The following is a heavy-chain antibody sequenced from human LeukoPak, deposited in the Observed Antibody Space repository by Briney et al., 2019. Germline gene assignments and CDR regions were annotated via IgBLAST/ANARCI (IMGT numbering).Heavy chain of an antibody. CDR2: IGIRGDT. Sequence: GGSLRLSCAASGFTFIDYDMHWVRQVIGKGLEWGSAIGIRGDTHYSGSVKGRFTISRENAESSLYLQMNSLRAEDTAVYYCARGGIQVSGIDEFDYWGQGTLVTVSS. CDR3: ARGGIQVSGIDEFDY. J-gene: IGHJ4*02. V-gene: IGHV3-13*01. CDR1: GFTFIDYD. D-gene: IGHD5-18*01.